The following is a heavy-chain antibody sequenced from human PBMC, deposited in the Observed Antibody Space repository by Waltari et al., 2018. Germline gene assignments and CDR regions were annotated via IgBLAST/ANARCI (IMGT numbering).Heavy chain of an antibody. CDR1: GGSFSGYY. V-gene: IGHV4-34*01. CDR2: INHSGST. D-gene: IGHD3-3*01. J-gene: IGHJ4*02. Sequence: QVQLQQWGAGLLKPSETLSLTCAVYGGSFSGYYWSWIRQPPGKGLEWIGEINHSGSTNYNPSLKSRVTISVDTSKNQFSLKLSSVTAADTAVYYCARFRGAYYDFWSGYSHHPRFCYFDYWGQGTLVTVSS. CDR3: ARFRGAYYDFWSGYSHHPRFCYFDY.